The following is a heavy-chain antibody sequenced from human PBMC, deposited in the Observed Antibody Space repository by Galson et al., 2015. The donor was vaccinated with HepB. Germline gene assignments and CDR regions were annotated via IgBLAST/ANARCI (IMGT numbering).Heavy chain of an antibody. CDR1: EFTVSTNY. J-gene: IGHJ6*02. V-gene: IGHV3-53*01. Sequence: SLRLSCAASEFTVSTNYMNWVRQAPGKGLEWVSLIDSGARTYYAASVKGRFTIFRDNSKNTLYLHMNSLRAEDTAVYYCAREGAGGRMAGWGQG. CDR2: IDSGART. D-gene: IGHD3-16*01. CDR3: AREGAGGRMAG.